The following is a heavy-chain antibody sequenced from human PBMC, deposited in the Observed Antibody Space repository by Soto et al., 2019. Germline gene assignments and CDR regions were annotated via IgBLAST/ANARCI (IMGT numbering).Heavy chain of an antibody. D-gene: IGHD2-15*01. CDR3: ARLDIVVVVAATPGYSYPSVYFDY. J-gene: IGHJ4*02. CDR2: MNPNSGNT. Sequence: QVQLVQSGAEVKKPGASVKVSCKASGYTFTSYDINWVRQATGQGLEWMGWMNPNSGNTGYAQKFQGRVTMTRNTSISTAYMELSSLRSEDTAVYYCARLDIVVVVAATPGYSYPSVYFDYWGQGTLVTVSS. CDR1: GYTFTSYD. V-gene: IGHV1-8*01.